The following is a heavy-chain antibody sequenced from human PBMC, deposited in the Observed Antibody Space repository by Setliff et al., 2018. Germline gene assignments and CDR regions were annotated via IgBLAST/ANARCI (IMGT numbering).Heavy chain of an antibody. J-gene: IGHJ4*02. CDR1: GDSISNTGYY. CDR3: ARHYGGGYKHFDY. V-gene: IGHV4-39*01. D-gene: IGHD5-12*01. CDR2: IYNSGTT. Sequence: SETLSLTCIVAGDSISNTGYYWGWIRQPPGKGLEWIGRIYNSGTTNYNPSLKSRVTISVDTSKNLFSLKLSSVTTADTAVYYCARHYGGGYKHFDYWGQGTLVTVSS.